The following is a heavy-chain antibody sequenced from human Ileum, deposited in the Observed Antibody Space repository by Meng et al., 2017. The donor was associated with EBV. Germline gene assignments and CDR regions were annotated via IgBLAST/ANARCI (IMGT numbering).Heavy chain of an antibody. J-gene: IGHJ4*02. CDR1: GNSSSSCGYF. CDR2: IYYSGNT. V-gene: IGHV4-30-4*01. CDR3: ARSLTTPYYFDD. D-gene: IGHD1-14*01. Sequence: HVQPHTPVPGLDKPSQPLSLTCTVTGNSSSSCGYFWMWIRQPPGKGLEWIGYIYYSGNTYYKPSLKSRVTMSVDTSKNQFSLKLSSVTAADTAVYYCARSLTTPYYFDDWGQGTLVTVSS.